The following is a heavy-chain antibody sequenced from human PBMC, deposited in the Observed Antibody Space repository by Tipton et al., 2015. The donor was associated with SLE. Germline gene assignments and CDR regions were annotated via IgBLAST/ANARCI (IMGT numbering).Heavy chain of an antibody. Sequence: GSLRLSCAASGFTFSDYYMSWIRQAPGKGLEWVSYISSSGSTIYYADSVKGRFTISRDNAKNSLYLQMNSLRAEDTAVYYCARDRDSSSWYFDYWGQGTLVTVSS. V-gene: IGHV3-11*04. CDR3: ARDRDSSSWYFDY. D-gene: IGHD6-13*01. CDR1: GFTFSDYY. CDR2: ISSSGSTI. J-gene: IGHJ4*02.